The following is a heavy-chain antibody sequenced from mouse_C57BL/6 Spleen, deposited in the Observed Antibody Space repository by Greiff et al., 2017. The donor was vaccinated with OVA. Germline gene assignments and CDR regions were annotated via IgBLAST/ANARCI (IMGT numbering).Heavy chain of an antibody. CDR1: GYSITSGYY. CDR3: AREGDYGYWYLDV. Sequence: EVQVVESGPGLVKPSQSLSLTCSVTGYSITSGYYWNWIRQFPGNKLEWMGYISYDGSNNYNPSLKNRISITRDTSKNQFFLKLNSVTTEDTATYYCAREGDYGYWYLDVWGTGTTVTVSS. V-gene: IGHV3-6*01. CDR2: ISYDGSN. D-gene: IGHD2-4*01. J-gene: IGHJ1*03.